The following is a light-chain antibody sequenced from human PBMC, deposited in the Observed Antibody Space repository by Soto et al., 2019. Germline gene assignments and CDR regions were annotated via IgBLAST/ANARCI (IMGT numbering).Light chain of an antibody. CDR3: LLSYSSAHWV. CDR2: DTS. V-gene: IGLV7-46*01. Sequence: QAVVTQEPSLTVSPGGTVTLTCGSSTGAVTSGHYPYWFQQKPGQAPRTLIYDTSNKHSWTPARFSGSLLGGKAALTLSGAQPEDEADYYCLLSYSSAHWVFGGGTKLTVL. J-gene: IGLJ3*02. CDR1: TGAVTSGHY.